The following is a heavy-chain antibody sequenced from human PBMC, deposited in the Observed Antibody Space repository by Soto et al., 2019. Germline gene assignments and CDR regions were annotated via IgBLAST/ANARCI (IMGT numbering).Heavy chain of an antibody. CDR2: INSDGSST. Sequence: GGSLRLSCAASGFTFSNNWMHWVRQAPGKGPVWVSRINSDGSSTYYADSVKGRFTISRDNAKNTLYLQMNSLRADDTAVYYCECVGIADHWGQGTLVTVS. CDR3: ECVGIADH. V-gene: IGHV3-74*01. D-gene: IGHD6-13*01. J-gene: IGHJ4*02. CDR1: GFTFSNNW.